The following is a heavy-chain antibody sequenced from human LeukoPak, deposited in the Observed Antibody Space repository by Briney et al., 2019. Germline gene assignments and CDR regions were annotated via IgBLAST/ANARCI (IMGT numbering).Heavy chain of an antibody. CDR1: GYTFTDYY. J-gene: IGHJ5*02. CDR2: ISGGT. V-gene: IGHV1-2*02. Sequence: ASVKVSCKASGYTFTDYYIHWVRQAPGQGLEWMGWISGGTNYAQKVQGRVTMTRDTSISTAYMELDTLRSDDTAVYYCARSTTVTSSWFDPWGQGTLVTVSS. D-gene: IGHD4-17*01. CDR3: ARSTTVTSSWFDP.